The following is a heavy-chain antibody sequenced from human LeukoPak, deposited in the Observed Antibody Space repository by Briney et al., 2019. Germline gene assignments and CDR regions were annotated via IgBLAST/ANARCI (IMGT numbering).Heavy chain of an antibody. D-gene: IGHD6-13*01. J-gene: IGHJ6*03. Sequence: SETLSLTCTVSGGSISSYYWSWIRQPAGKGLEWIGRIYTSGSTNYNPSLKSRVTMSVDTSNNQFSLKLSSVTAADTAVYYCARDHGIAAAGTKSYYYYYMDVWGKGTTVTVSS. CDR2: IYTSGST. V-gene: IGHV4-4*07. CDR1: GGSISSYY. CDR3: ARDHGIAAAGTKSYYYYYMDV.